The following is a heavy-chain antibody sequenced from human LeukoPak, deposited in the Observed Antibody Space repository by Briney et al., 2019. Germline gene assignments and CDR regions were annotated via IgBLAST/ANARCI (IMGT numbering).Heavy chain of an antibody. CDR3: ARLSSGFDY. CDR1: GFTFSSYE. V-gene: IGHV3-48*03. D-gene: IGHD6-19*01. CDR2: ISSSGSTI. J-gene: IGHJ4*02. Sequence: RGSLRLSCAASGFTFSSYEMNWVRQAPGKGLEWVSYISSSGSTIYYADSVKGRFTISRDNAKNSLYLQMNSLRAEDTAVYYCARLSSGFDYWGQGTLVTVSS.